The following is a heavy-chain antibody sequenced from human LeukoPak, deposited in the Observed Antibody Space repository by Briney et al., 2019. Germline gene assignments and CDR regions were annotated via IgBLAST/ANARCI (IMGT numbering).Heavy chain of an antibody. V-gene: IGHV3-13*05. CDR2: IGTAGDP. D-gene: IGHD3-9*01. CDR3: ARGRGDIFTGYYFDR. CDR1: GFTFSNYD. J-gene: IGHJ4*02. Sequence: GGSLRLSCAASGFTFSNYDMHWVRQASGRGLVWVSAIGTAGDPYYPGSVKGRFTISRENAKNSLYLQINSRRAGDTAVYYCARGRGDIFTGYYFDRWGQGTLVTVSS.